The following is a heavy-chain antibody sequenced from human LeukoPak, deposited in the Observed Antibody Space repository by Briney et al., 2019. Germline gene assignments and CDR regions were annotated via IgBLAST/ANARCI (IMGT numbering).Heavy chain of an antibody. CDR3: ARGVAGTPLTDY. V-gene: IGHV1-2*02. Sequence: WASVKVSCKASGYTFTDFYMHWVRQAPGQGLEWMGWITPNSGATNYAQKFQGRVTMTRDTSISIAYMELSRLRSDDTAVYYCARGVAGTPLTDYWGQGTLVTVSS. J-gene: IGHJ4*02. CDR1: GYTFTDFY. CDR2: ITPNSGAT. D-gene: IGHD6-19*01.